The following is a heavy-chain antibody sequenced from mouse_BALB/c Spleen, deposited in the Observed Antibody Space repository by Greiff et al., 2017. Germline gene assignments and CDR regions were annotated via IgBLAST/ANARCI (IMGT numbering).Heavy chain of an antibody. Sequence: VHLVESGPGLVAPSQSLSITCPVSGFSLTSYGVHWVRQPPGKGLEWLGVIWAGGSTNYNSALMSRLSISKDNSKSQVFLKMNSLQTDDTAMYYCARDYYGSSYWYFDVWGAGTTVSVSS. CDR1: GFSLTSYG. J-gene: IGHJ1*01. V-gene: IGHV2-9*02. D-gene: IGHD1-1*01. CDR3: ARDYYGSSYWYFDV. CDR2: IWAGGST.